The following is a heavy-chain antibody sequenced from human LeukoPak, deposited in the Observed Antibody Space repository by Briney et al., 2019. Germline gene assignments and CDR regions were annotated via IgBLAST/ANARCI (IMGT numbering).Heavy chain of an antibody. Sequence: SETLSLTCAVYGGSFSGYYWSWIRQPPGKGLEWIGRIYASGSSNYNPSLKSRVTMSVDTSKNQFSLNLSSVTAADTAVYYCARDGHSDTSRALDYWGQGTLVTVSS. CDR2: IYASGSS. D-gene: IGHD5-12*01. CDR1: GGSFSGYY. CDR3: ARDGHSDTSRALDY. J-gene: IGHJ4*02. V-gene: IGHV4-4*07.